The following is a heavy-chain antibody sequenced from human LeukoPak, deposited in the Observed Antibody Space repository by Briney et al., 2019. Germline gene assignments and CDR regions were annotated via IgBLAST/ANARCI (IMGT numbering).Heavy chain of an antibody. CDR2: ISSTGITK. D-gene: IGHD4-17*01. CDR3: ARGPYDDHVDY. J-gene: IGHJ4*02. V-gene: IGHV3-11*01. CDR1: GFTFSDYY. Sequence: GRSLRLSCAASGFTFSDYYMSWIRQAPGKGLEWVSYISSTGITKYYADSVKGRFTVSRDNAKNSLYLQMNGLRAEDTAVYYCARGPYDDHVDYWGQGTLLTVSS.